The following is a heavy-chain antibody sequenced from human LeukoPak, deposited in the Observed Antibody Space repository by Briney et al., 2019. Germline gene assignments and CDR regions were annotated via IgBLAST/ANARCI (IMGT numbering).Heavy chain of an antibody. J-gene: IGHJ3*02. D-gene: IGHD6-13*01. V-gene: IGHV3-53*01. CDR3: ARQITSSSWYPAFDI. Sequence: GGSLRLSCAASGFTFSSNYMSWVRQAPGKGLEWVSVIYSGGSTYYADSVKGRFTISRDNSKNTLYLQMNSLRAEDTAVYYCARQITSSSWYPAFDIWGQGTMVTVSS. CDR2: IYSGGST. CDR1: GFTFSSNY.